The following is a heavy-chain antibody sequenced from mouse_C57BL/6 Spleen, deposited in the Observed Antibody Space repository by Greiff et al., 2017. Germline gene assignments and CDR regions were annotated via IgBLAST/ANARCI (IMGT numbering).Heavy chain of an antibody. D-gene: IGHD2-4*01. CDR1: GFTFTDYY. CDR2: IRNKANGYTT. CDR3: ARYPSDYGASPYYFDY. V-gene: IGHV7-3*01. Sequence: DVMLVESGGGLVQPGGSLSLSCAASGFTFTDYYMSWVRQPPGKALEWLGFIRNKANGYTTEYSASVKGRFTISRDNSQSILYLQMNALRAEDSATYYCARYPSDYGASPYYFDYWGQGTTLTVSS. J-gene: IGHJ2*01.